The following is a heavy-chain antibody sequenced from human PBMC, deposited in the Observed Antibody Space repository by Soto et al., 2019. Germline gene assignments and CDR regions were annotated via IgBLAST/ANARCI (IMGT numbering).Heavy chain of an antibody. CDR1: GYSFTSYW. D-gene: IGHD3-10*01. Sequence: GESLKISCNGSGYSFTSYWISWVRQMPGKGLEWMGRIDPSDSYTNYSPSFQGHVTISADKSISTAYLQWSSLKASDTAMYYCARSSGLWLRGYYGMDVWGQGTTVTVSS. CDR3: ARSSGLWLRGYYGMDV. CDR2: IDPSDSYT. V-gene: IGHV5-10-1*01. J-gene: IGHJ6*02.